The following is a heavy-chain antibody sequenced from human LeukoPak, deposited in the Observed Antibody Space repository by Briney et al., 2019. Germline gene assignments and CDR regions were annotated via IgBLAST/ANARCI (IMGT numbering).Heavy chain of an antibody. D-gene: IGHD5-12*01. Sequence: SETLSLTCTVSGGSISSFYWSWIRQPPGKGLEWIGYIYHSGSTKYNPSLKSRVTISVDTSKNQFSLKLSSVTAADTAVYYCARDGYSGNDGLWGQGTLVTVSS. J-gene: IGHJ4*02. V-gene: IGHV4-59*01. CDR3: ARDGYSGNDGL. CDR1: GGSISSFY. CDR2: IYHSGST.